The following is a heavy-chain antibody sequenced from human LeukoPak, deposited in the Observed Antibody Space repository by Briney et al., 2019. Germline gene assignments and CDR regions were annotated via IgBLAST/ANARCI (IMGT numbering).Heavy chain of an antibody. D-gene: IGHD4-23*01. Sequence: KSSETLSLTCTVPGGSITSSSYHWGWIRQPPGKGLEWIGSIYFSGSTYYNPSLKSRVTISVDTSENQFSLKLSSVTAADTAVYYCARCLDYGGNSWTLFDSWGQGTLVTVSS. CDR2: IYFSGST. CDR3: ARCLDYGGNSWTLFDS. V-gene: IGHV4-39*01. CDR1: GGSITSSSYH. J-gene: IGHJ4*02.